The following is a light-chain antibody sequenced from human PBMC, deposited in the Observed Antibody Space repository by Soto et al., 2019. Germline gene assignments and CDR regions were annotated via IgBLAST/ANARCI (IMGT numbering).Light chain of an antibody. CDR1: QGIRDD. J-gene: IGKJ2*01. Sequence: IQMTQSPSALSASVGDRVTITCRASQGIRDDLVSYQQKPGEAPKALIYGASNLQSGVPSRFSASGSGTDCTLTISSLQHEDFATYYCLQDYNYPHTFGQGTKVEIK. V-gene: IGKV1-6*01. CDR2: GAS. CDR3: LQDYNYPHT.